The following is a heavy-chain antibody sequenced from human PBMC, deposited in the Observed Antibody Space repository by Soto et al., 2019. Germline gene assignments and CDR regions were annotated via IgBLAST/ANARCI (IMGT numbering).Heavy chain of an antibody. CDR3: AKDLLRSRFTFRRNSFGPGH. J-gene: IGHJ4*02. D-gene: IGHD5-18*01. V-gene: IGHV3-11*05. CDR2: ISSSSSYT. Sequence: PGGSVSLSCAASGFTFSDYYMSWIRQAPGKGLEWVSYISSSSSYTNYADSVKGRFTISRANSKNTLYLQMNSLRAEDTAVYYRAKDLLRSRFTFRRNSFGPGHGGQETLGTVSP. CDR1: GFTFSDYY.